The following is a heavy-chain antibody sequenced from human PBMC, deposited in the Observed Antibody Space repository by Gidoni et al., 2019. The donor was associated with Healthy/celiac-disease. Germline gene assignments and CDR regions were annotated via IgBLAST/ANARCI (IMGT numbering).Heavy chain of an antibody. CDR3: ATYYYDSSGYFRWVSEYFQH. D-gene: IGHD3-22*01. J-gene: IGHJ1*01. CDR2: ISSSSSYT. V-gene: IGHV3-11*05. CDR1: GFTFSDYY. Sequence: QVQLVESGGGLVKPGGSRRLSCAASGFTFSDYYRSWIRQAPGKGLEWVSYISSSSSYTNYADSVKGRFTISRDNAKNSLYLQMNSLRAEDTAVYYCATYYYDSSGYFRWVSEYFQHWGQGTLVTVSS.